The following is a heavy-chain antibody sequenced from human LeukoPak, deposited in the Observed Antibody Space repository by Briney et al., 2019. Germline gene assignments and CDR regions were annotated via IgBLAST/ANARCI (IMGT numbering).Heavy chain of an antibody. V-gene: IGHV4-39*01. CDR1: GGSISNSSYY. D-gene: IGHD6-13*01. CDR2: IYYSGST. CDR3: ARHSSSWHWFDP. Sequence: SETLSLTCTVSGGSISNSSYYWGWIRQPPGKGLEWIGSIYYSGSTYYNPSLKSRVTISVDTSKNQFSLKLSSVTAADTAVYYCARHSSSWHWFDPWGQGTLVTVSS. J-gene: IGHJ5*02.